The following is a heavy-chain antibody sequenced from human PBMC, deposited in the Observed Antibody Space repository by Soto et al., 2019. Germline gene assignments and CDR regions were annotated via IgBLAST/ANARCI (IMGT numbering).Heavy chain of an antibody. J-gene: IGHJ4*02. CDR2: FNPNSGDT. V-gene: IGHV1-2*02. CDR1: GYIFTAYS. D-gene: IGHD6-19*01. Sequence: ASVKVSCKASGYIFTAYSMHWVRQAPGQGLEWVGWFNPNSGDTIYAQKFQGRVTLTGDTSISTAYMELYSLTSDDTAVSYCSREASAVISLDYWGQGTLVTVSS. CDR3: SREASAVISLDY.